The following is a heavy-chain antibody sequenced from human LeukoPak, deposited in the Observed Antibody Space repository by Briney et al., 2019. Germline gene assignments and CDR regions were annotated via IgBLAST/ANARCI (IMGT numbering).Heavy chain of an antibody. J-gene: IGHJ2*01. CDR1: GGSISSDSYY. CDR3: ARDDMVRGAPGYFDL. Sequence: PSQTLSLTCTVSGGSISSDSYYWSWIRQPAGKGLEWIGRIYTSGSTNYNPSLKSRVTISVDTSKNQFSLKLSSVTAADTAVYYCARDDMVRGAPGYFDLWGRGTLVTVSS. CDR2: IYTSGST. D-gene: IGHD3-10*01. V-gene: IGHV4-61*02.